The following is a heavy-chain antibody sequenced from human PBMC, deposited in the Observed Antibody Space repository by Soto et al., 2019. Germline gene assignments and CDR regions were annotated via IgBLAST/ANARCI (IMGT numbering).Heavy chain of an antibody. V-gene: IGHV1-3*01. D-gene: IGHD6-13*01. J-gene: IGHJ5*02. CDR1: GYTFTSYA. CDR2: INAGNGNT. CDR3: ARDRVFAGAAAGTYWFDP. Sequence: GASVKVSCKASGYTFTSYAMHWVRQAPGQRLEWMGWINAGNGNTKYSQKFQGRVTITRDTSASTAYMELSSLRSEDTAVYYCARDRVFAGAAAGTYWFDPWGQGTLVTVSS.